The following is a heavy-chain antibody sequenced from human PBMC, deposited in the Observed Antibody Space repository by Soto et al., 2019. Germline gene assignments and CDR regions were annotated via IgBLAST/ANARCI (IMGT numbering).Heavy chain of an antibody. CDR2: IYPGDSDT. D-gene: IGHD3-22*01. Sequence: GESLKISCKGSGYSFTSYWIGWVRQMPGKGLESMGIIYPGDSDTRYSPSFQGQVTISADKSISTAYLQWSSLKASDTAMYYCARTVVQYYYDSSGYYPRYYFDYWGQGTLVTVSS. J-gene: IGHJ4*02. CDR1: GYSFTSYW. V-gene: IGHV5-51*01. CDR3: ARTVVQYYYDSSGYYPRYYFDY.